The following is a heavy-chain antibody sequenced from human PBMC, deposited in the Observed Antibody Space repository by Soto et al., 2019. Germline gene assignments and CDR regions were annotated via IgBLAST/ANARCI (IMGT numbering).Heavy chain of an antibody. CDR3: AKATATSGGAFEI. J-gene: IGHJ3*02. CDR1: GFSCSSYD. V-gene: IGHV3-23*01. CDR2: ILGGGSP. D-gene: IGHD1-1*01. Sequence: LRLACAASGFSCSSYDMSWVRQARRKGLEGVSRILGGGSPHYEDSEKGRFTISRDTSKNTVYLQMNSVTAGDTAVYYCAKATATSGGAFEIYGQGAMVTVSS.